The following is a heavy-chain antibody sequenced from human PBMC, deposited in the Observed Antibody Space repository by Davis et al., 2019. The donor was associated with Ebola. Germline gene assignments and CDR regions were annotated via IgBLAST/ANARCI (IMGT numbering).Heavy chain of an antibody. J-gene: IGHJ4*02. D-gene: IGHD3-3*01. V-gene: IGHV1-18*01. CDR2: ISAFTGNT. Sequence: ASVKVSCKASGYTFKNSAISWVRQAPGQGPEWMGWISAFTGNTNYAQKVQGRVSMTTDTATSTAYMELRSLTSDDTAVYHCARDRADYDFWSGNFNFDYWGQGTLVTVSS. CDR1: GYTFKNSA. CDR3: ARDRADYDFWSGNFNFDY.